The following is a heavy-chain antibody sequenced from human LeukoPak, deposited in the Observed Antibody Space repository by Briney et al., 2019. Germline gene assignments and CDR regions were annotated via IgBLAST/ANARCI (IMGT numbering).Heavy chain of an antibody. CDR3: ARVPVYSGTYFDY. CDR1: GGSISSGDCY. J-gene: IGHJ4*02. V-gene: IGHV4-30-4*01. CDR2: IYYSGST. D-gene: IGHD1-26*01. Sequence: SETLSLTCTVSGGSISSGDCYWSWLRQPPGEGLEWIGYIYYSGSTYFKPSLKSRVTISVETSKNQFSLKLSSVTAADTAVYYCARVPVYSGTYFDYWGQGTLVTVSS.